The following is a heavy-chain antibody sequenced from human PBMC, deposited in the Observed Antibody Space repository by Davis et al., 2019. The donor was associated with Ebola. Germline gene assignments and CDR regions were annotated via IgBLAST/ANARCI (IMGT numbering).Heavy chain of an antibody. V-gene: IGHV3-48*01. J-gene: IGHJ6*02. Sequence: GESLKISCAASGFTFSSYSMNWVRQAPGKGLEWVSYISSSSSTIYYADSVKGRFTISRDNSKNTLYLQMNSLRAEDTAVYYCARDKRSSHGYYYYYGMDVWGQGTTVTVSS. CDR1: GFTFSSYS. D-gene: IGHD6-13*01. CDR3: ARDKRSSHGYYYYYGMDV. CDR2: ISSSSSTI.